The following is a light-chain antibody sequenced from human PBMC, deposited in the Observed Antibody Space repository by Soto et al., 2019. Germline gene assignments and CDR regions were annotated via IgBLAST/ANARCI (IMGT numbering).Light chain of an antibody. CDR2: GAS. V-gene: IGKV3-20*01. CDR1: RSVSSNY. CDR3: QQYGTSPRT. Sequence: EIVLTQSPGTLSLSPGERATLSCRASRSVSSNYLAWYQQKPGQAPRLLIYGASSRATGIPDRFSGSGSGTDFSLTISRLEPEDFAVYYCQQYGTSPRTFGQGTKVEI. J-gene: IGKJ1*01.